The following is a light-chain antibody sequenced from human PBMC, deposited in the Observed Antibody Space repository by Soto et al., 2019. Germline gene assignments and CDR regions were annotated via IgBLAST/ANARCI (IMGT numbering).Light chain of an antibody. CDR2: IAS. CDR1: QSVSSNY. V-gene: IGKV3-20*01. Sequence: EIVLTQSPGTLSLFPGERATLSCRATQSVSSNYLAWYQQKPGQAPRLLIYIASSRATGIPDRFSGSGSGTDFTLTITRLEPEDFAVYYCQQYGTSPWTVGQGTKVEIK. CDR3: QQYGTSPWT. J-gene: IGKJ1*01.